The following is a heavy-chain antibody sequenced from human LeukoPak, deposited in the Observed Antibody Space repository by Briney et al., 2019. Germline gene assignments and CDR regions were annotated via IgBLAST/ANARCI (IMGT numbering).Heavy chain of an antibody. D-gene: IGHD6-13*01. Sequence: SETLSLTCAVYGGSFSGYYWSWIRQPPGKGLEWIGEINHSGSTNYNPSLKSRVTISVDTSKNQFSLNLSSVTAADTAVYYCARWESSSWYDYWGQGTLVTVSS. CDR3: ARWESSSWYDY. CDR1: GGSFSGYY. J-gene: IGHJ4*02. CDR2: INHSGST. V-gene: IGHV4-34*01.